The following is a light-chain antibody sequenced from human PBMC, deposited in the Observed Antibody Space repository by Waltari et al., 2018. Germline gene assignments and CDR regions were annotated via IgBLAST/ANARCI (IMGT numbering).Light chain of an antibody. CDR2: EVS. CDR3: NSYSSSHIRV. Sequence: QSALTQPASVSGSPGQSITISCTGTSSDVGGYNYVSWYQQHPGKAPKPMIYEVSNRPSGVSARFSGSKSDNTASLTISGLQAEDEADYYCNSYSSSHIRVFGGGTKLTVL. V-gene: IGLV2-14*01. CDR1: SSDVGGYNY. J-gene: IGLJ3*02.